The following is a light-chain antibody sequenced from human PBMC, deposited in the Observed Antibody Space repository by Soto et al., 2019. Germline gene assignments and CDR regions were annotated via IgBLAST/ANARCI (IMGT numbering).Light chain of an antibody. V-gene: IGLV2-14*03. J-gene: IGLJ2*01. Sequence: QSALTQPASVSGSPGQSITISCTGTSSDVGGYNFVSWYQQHPGKAPKLMIYDVTNRPSGVSDRFSGSKSDNAASLTISGLRAEDEADYYCSSYTSSSTLDVVFGGGTKVTVL. CDR3: SSYTSSSTLDVV. CDR1: SSDVGGYNF. CDR2: DVT.